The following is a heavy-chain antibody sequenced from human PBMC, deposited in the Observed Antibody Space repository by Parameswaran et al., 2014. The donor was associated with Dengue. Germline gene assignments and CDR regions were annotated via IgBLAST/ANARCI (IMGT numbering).Heavy chain of an antibody. J-gene: IGHJ6*02. CDR2: INAGNGNT. CDR3: ARGWADYYDSSGPNYYYYGMDV. V-gene: IGHV1-3*01. D-gene: IGHD3-22*01. Sequence: WVRQAPGQRLEWMGWINAGNGNTKYSQDLQGRVTITRDTSASTAYMELNSLRSEDTAVYYCARGWADYYDSSGPNYYYYGMDVWGQGTTVTVSS.